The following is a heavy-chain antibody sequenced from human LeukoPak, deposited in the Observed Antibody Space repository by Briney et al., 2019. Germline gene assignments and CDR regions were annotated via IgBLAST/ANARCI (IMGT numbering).Heavy chain of an antibody. D-gene: IGHD4-23*01. CDR2: IYYSGST. Sequence: PSQTLSLTCTVSGGSISSGGYYWSWIRQPPGKGLEWIGYIYYSGSTYYNPSLKSRVTISVDTSKNQFSLKLSSVTAADTAVYYCARPSLDYGGIDAFDFWGQGTLVTVSS. CDR3: ARPSLDYGGIDAFDF. V-gene: IGHV4-31*03. CDR1: GGSISSGGYY. J-gene: IGHJ3*01.